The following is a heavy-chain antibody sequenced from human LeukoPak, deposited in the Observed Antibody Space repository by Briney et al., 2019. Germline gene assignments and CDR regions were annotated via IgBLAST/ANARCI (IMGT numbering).Heavy chain of an antibody. V-gene: IGHV3-30*04. CDR2: ISYDGSNE. CDR1: GFTFSSYV. J-gene: IGHJ4*02. D-gene: IGHD1-26*01. Sequence: PGGSLRLSCAASGFTFSSYVMHWVRQAPGKGLEWVAIISYDGSNEYYADSVKGRFTISRDNSKNTLYPQMNSLRAEDTAVYYCAKRGAEVGTTVAPGDYWGQGTLLTVSS. CDR3: AKRGAEVGTTVAPGDY.